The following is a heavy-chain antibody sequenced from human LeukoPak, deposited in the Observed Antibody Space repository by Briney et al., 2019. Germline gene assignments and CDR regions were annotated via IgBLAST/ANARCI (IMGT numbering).Heavy chain of an antibody. CDR3: ARDRAYYYDSSGYYYFDH. CDR1: GFTFSDYY. J-gene: IGHJ4*02. CDR2: ISFSGSPT. D-gene: IGHD3-22*01. Sequence: GGSLRLSCAASGFTFSDYYVSWIRQAPGKGLEWVSYISFSGSPTQYADSVKGRFTISRDNAKNSLYLQMNSLRDEDTAVYYCARDRAYYYDSSGYYYFDHWGQGTLVTVSS. V-gene: IGHV3-11*01.